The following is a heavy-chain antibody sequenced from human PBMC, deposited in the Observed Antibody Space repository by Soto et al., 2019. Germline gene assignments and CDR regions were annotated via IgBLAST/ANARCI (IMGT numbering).Heavy chain of an antibody. V-gene: IGHV4-31*03. Sequence: SETLSLTSTVSGGSISSGGSYGSWIRQHHGKGLEWIGYIYYSGSTYYNPSLKSRVTISVDTSKNQFSLKLSSVTAADTAVYYCASQFGIVDNPDAFDIWGEGTMVTVPS. J-gene: IGHJ3*02. D-gene: IGHD3-22*01. CDR1: GGSISSGGSY. CDR2: IYYSGST. CDR3: ASQFGIVDNPDAFDI.